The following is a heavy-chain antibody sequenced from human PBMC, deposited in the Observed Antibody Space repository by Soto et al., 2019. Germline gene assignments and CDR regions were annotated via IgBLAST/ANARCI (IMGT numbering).Heavy chain of an antibody. CDR2: INPNSGGT. J-gene: IGHJ3*02. D-gene: IGHD1-26*01. V-gene: IGHV1-2*04. CDR1: GYTFAGYY. CDR3: ARGAFSDDDDAFDI. Sequence: ASEKVSCKASGYTFAGYYMHWVRQTPGQGLEWMGWINPNSGGTNYAQKFQGWVTMTRDTSISTAYMELSRLRSDDTAVYYCARGAFSDDDDAFDIWGQGTMVTVSS.